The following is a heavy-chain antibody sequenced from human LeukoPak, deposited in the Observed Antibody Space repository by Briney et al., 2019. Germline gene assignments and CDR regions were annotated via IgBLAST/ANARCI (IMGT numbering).Heavy chain of an antibody. CDR2: INPNSGGT. CDR1: GYTFTGYY. V-gene: IGHV1-2*04. CDR3: ARDRRYCSSTSCLGDAFDI. Sequence: ASVKVSCKASGYTFTGYYMHWVRQAPGQGLEWMGWINPNSGGTNYAQKFQGWVTMTRDTSISTAYMELSRLRSDDTAVYYCARDRRYCSSTSCLGDAFDIWGQGTMVTVSS. D-gene: IGHD2-2*01. J-gene: IGHJ3*02.